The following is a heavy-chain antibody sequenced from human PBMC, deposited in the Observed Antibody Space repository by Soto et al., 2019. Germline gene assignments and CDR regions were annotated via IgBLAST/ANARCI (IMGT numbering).Heavy chain of an antibody. V-gene: IGHV5-51*01. CDR2: IFTRDSET. CDR1: VHIFNNHW. CDR3: ARGYYDSGHGYDL. J-gene: IGHJ5*02. D-gene: IGHD3-10*01. Sequence: GESLKISCTGPVHIFNNHWIAWVRQTPGKGLEWMGLIFTRDSETKYSPSFQGHVSFSVDNSINTVYLQWTSLKTADTGMYFCARGYYDSGHGYDLWGQGTLVTVSS.